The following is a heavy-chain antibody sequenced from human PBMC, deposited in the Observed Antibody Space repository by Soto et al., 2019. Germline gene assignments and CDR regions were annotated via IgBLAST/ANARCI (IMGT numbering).Heavy chain of an antibody. Sequence: PSETLSLTCAVSGGSISSGGYCWSWIRQPPGKGLEWIGYIYHSGSTYYNPSLKSRVTISVGRSKNQFSLKLSSVTAADRAVYYCARAHGSGWGAFDIWGQGTMVNVSS. V-gene: IGHV4-30-2*01. CDR3: ARAHGSGWGAFDI. D-gene: IGHD3-10*01. CDR1: GGSISSGGYC. CDR2: IYHSGST. J-gene: IGHJ3*02.